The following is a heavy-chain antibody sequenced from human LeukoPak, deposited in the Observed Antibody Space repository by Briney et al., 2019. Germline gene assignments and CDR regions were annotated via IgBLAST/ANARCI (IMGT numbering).Heavy chain of an antibody. D-gene: IGHD2-2*01. CDR3: ARGVPPVPAAPDY. J-gene: IGHJ4*02. V-gene: IGHV4-59*12. Sequence: SETLSLTCTVSGGSISSYYWNWIRQPPGKGLEWIGYIYQSGTTYYNPSLTSRVTISVDRSKNQFSLRLSSVTAADTAVYYCARGVPPVPAAPDYWGQGTLVTVSS. CDR2: IYQSGTT. CDR1: GGSISSYY.